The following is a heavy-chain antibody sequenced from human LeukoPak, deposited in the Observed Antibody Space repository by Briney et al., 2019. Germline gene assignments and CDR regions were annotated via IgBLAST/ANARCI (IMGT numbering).Heavy chain of an antibody. CDR3: ARDEGYCSSTSCYYYYYYGMDV. CDR2: ISAYNGNT. Sequence: ASVKVSCKASGYTFTSYGISWVRQAPGQGLEWMGWISAYNGNTNYAQKLQGRVTMTTDTSTSTAYMELRSLRSDDTAVYYCARDEGYCSSTSCYYYYYYGMDVWGQGTTVTVSS. V-gene: IGHV1-18*01. J-gene: IGHJ6*02. CDR1: GYTFTSYG. D-gene: IGHD2-2*01.